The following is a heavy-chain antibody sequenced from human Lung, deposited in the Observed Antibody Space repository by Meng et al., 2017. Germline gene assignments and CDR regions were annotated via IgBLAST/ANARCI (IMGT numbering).Heavy chain of an antibody. V-gene: IGHV1-2*06. CDR3: ARDEDISAAGKLFGDY. D-gene: IGHD6-13*01. Sequence: QAQRVQAAAREEPPRAAVRGPCQPSGYNFPDSRIHWVRRAPGQGLEWMGRIDPKSGDTHYAQRFQGRVTMTGDTSISTAYMELSGLRSDDTAMYYCARDEDISAAGKLFGDYWGQGTLVTVSS. J-gene: IGHJ4*02. CDR1: GYNFPDSR. CDR2: IDPKSGDT.